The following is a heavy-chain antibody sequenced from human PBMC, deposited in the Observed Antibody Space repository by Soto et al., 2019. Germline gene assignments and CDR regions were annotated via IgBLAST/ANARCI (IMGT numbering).Heavy chain of an antibody. J-gene: IGHJ6*02. V-gene: IGHV3-11*01. CDR1: GFTFSDYY. CDR3: ARDTTFFFSSSLYYYGMDV. CDR2: ISSSGSTI. Sequence: PGGSLRLSCAASGFTFSDYYMSWIRQAPGKGLEWVSYISSSGSTIYYADSVKGRFTISRDNAKNSLYLQMNSLRAEDTAVYYCARDTTFFFSSSLYYYGMDVWGQGTTVTV. D-gene: IGHD6-6*01.